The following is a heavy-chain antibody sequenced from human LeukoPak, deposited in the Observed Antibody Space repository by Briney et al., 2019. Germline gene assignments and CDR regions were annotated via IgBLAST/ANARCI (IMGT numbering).Heavy chain of an antibody. Sequence: ASVKVSCKASGYTFTSYAMHWVRQAPGQRPEWMGWINAGNGNTKYSQKFQGRVTITRDTSASTAYMELSSLRSEDTAVYYCARILLSGWYYFDYWGQGTLVTVSS. CDR3: ARILLSGWYYFDY. CDR2: INAGNGNT. D-gene: IGHD6-19*01. CDR1: GYTFTSYA. V-gene: IGHV1-3*01. J-gene: IGHJ4*02.